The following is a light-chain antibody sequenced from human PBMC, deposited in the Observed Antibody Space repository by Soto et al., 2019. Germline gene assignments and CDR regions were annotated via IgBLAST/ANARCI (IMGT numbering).Light chain of an antibody. CDR1: QNINSW. CDR2: AAS. J-gene: IGKJ1*01. CDR3: QQYDANPWT. Sequence: DIQMTQSPSTLSASVGDRVTITCRASQNINSWLAWYQQKPGKAPKLLIYAASSLESGVPSRFSGSRSGTDFTLTISSLQPDDFATYYCQQYDANPWTFGQGTQVEIK. V-gene: IGKV1-5*01.